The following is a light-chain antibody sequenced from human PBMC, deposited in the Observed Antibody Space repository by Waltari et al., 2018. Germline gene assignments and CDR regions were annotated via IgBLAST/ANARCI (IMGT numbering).Light chain of an antibody. CDR3: QQYGSSPPRAT. Sequence: EIVLTQSPATLSLSQGERATLSCRASQSVSSSYLAWYQQKPGLAPRLLIYDASSRATGIPDRFSGSGSGTDFTLTISRLEPEDFAVYYCQQYGSSPPRATFGGGTKVEIK. CDR1: QSVSSSY. J-gene: IGKJ4*01. V-gene: IGKV3D-20*01. CDR2: DAS.